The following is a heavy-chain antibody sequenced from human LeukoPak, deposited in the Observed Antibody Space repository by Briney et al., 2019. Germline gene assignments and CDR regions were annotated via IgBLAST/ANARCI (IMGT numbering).Heavy chain of an antibody. V-gene: IGHV4-59*01. J-gene: IGHJ4*02. CDR2: IYYSGST. CDR1: GGSISSYY. CDR3: ARDILGYGDYVN. Sequence: SETLPLTCTVSGGSISSYYWSWIRQPPGKGLEWIAYIYYSGSTNYNPSLKSRVTISVDTSKNQFSLKLSSVTAADTAVYYCARDILGYGDYVNWGQGTLVTVSS. D-gene: IGHD4-17*01.